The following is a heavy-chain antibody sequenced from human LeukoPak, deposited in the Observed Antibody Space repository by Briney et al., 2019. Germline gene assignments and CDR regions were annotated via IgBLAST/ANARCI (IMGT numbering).Heavy chain of an antibody. CDR1: GFTFSSYS. J-gene: IGHJ6*03. CDR2: ISSSSSTI. Sequence: GGSLRLSCAASGFTFSSYSMNWVRQAPGKGLEWVSYISSSSSTIYYADSVKGRFTISRDNAKNSLCLQMNSLRAEDTAVYYCARDPEAHYYYYMDVWGKGTTVTVSS. CDR3: ARDPEAHYYYYMDV. V-gene: IGHV3-48*01.